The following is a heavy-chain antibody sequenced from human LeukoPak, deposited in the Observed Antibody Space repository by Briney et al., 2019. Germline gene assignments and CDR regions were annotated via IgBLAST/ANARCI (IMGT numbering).Heavy chain of an antibody. CDR2: INHSGST. CDR1: GGSFSGYY. CDR3: ARGQQWLAKFDY. J-gene: IGHJ4*02. Sequence: SETLSLTCAVYGGSFSGYYGSWIRQPPGKGLEWIGEINHSGSTNYNPSLKSRVTISVDTSKNQFSLKLSSVTAADTAVYYCARGQQWLAKFDYWGQGTLVTVSS. D-gene: IGHD6-19*01. V-gene: IGHV4-34*01.